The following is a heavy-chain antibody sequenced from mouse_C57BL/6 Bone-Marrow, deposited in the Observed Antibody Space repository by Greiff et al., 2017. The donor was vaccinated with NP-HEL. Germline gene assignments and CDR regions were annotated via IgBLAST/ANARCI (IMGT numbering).Heavy chain of an antibody. CDR2: ISDGGSYT. J-gene: IGHJ1*03. Sequence: VQLKESGGGLVKPGGSLKLSCAASGFTFSSYAMSWVRQTPEKRLEWVATISDGGSYTYYPDNVKGRFTISRDNAKNNLYLQMSHLKSEDTAMYYCANLPYYYGSSYWYFDVWGTGTTVTVSS. V-gene: IGHV5-4*01. CDR3: ANLPYYYGSSYWYFDV. CDR1: GFTFSSYA. D-gene: IGHD1-1*01.